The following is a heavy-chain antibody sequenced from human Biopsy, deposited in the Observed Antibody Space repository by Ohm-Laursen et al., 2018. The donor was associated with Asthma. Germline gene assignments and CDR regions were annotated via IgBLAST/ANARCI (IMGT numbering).Heavy chain of an antibody. D-gene: IGHD3-3*01. Sequence: SLRLSCSASGFSFSNFAIHWVRQAPGKGLEWVAVIWYDGSNKYYADSVKGRFTISRDNSKNTLYLQMNSLRAEDTAVYYCAKERYYDFWSGYPIWGQGTMVTVSS. CDR3: AKERYYDFWSGYPI. CDR1: GFSFSNFA. V-gene: IGHV3-33*06. J-gene: IGHJ3*02. CDR2: IWYDGSNK.